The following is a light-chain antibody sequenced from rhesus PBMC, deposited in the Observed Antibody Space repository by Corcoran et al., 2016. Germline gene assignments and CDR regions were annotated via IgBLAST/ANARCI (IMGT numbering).Light chain of an antibody. CDR1: QSLSNY. V-gene: IGKV1S9*01. CDR3: QQGYSYPLT. CDR2: RAS. Sequence: DIQMTQSPSSLSASVGDRVTITCQASQSLSNYLNWYQQKPGKIPKLLIYRASSLQSGIPSRFSGSGSGTDFTRTISSLQPEDFATYYCQQGYSYPLTFGGGTKVELK. J-gene: IGKJ4*01.